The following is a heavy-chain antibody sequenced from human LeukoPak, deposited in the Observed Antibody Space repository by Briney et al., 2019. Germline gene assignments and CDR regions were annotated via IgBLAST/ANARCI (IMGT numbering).Heavy chain of an antibody. CDR3: AKDFRPQIVVVPAAKDY. V-gene: IGHV3-23*01. CDR2: ISGSATGYMT. D-gene: IGHD2-2*01. J-gene: IGHJ4*02. Sequence: GGSLRLSCAASGFTFNTYGMSWVRHSPGKGLEWVSAISGSATGYMTNYADSVKGRFTISRDNDKNTLYLQMSSLRVEDTAVYYCAKDFRPQIVVVPAAKDYWGQGTLVTVSS. CDR1: GFTFNTYG.